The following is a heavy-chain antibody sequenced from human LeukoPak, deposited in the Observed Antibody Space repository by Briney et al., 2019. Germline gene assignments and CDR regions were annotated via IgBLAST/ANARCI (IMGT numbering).Heavy chain of an antibody. V-gene: IGHV3-30-3*01. J-gene: IGHJ4*02. CDR1: GFTFSSYA. CDR3: ATSTLTAARTFGYSFDY. Sequence: GGSLRLSCAASGFTFSSYAIHWVRQAPGKGLEWVAVISYDGSNKYYADSVKGRFTISRVNSKNTLNLQMDSLRAEDTAVYYCATSTLTAARTFGYSFDYWGQGTLVTVSS. D-gene: IGHD6-13*01. CDR2: ISYDGSNK.